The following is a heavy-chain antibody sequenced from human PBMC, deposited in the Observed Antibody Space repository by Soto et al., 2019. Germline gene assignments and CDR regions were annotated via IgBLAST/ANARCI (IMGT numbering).Heavy chain of an antibody. CDR1: GFAFSSFW. CDR3: VRDMGKGDRGY. V-gene: IGHV3-7*04. D-gene: IGHD2-21*01. J-gene: IGHJ4*02. Sequence: EVQLVESGGGLVQPGGSLRLSCTASGFAFSSFWMTWVRQAPGKGLEWVANINQDGRAKYYADSVRGRFSISRDNADNSLYLQMSNLRAEDTAVYSCVRDMGKGDRGYWGQGTLVTVSA. CDR2: INQDGRAK.